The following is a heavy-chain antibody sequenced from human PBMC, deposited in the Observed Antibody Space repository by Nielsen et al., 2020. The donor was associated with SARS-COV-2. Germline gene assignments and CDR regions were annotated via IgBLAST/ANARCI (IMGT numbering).Heavy chain of an antibody. CDR1: GYSFSSYW. CDR3: ASSITMVRGVENGMDV. CDR2: IYPGDSDT. Sequence: GESLKISCTGSGYSFSSYWIGWVRQLPGKGLEWMGIIYPGDSDTRYSPSFQGQVTISADKSISTAYLQWSSLKASDTAMYYCASSITMVRGVENGMDVWGQGTTVTVSS. D-gene: IGHD3-10*01. J-gene: IGHJ6*02. V-gene: IGHV5-51*01.